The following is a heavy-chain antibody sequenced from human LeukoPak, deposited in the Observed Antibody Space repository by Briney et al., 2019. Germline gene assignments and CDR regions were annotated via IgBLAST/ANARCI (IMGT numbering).Heavy chain of an antibody. V-gene: IGHV3-23*01. J-gene: IGHJ4*02. CDR3: AKDRAQQLVLDF. CDR1: GFTFSSYA. CDR2: IIGTGNST. Sequence: PGGSLRLSCAASGFTFSSYAMSWVRQAPGKGLEWVSAIIGTGNSTYYADSVKGRFTISGDNSKNTLFLQMNSLRAEDTAVYYCAKDRAQQLVLDFWGQGTLVTVPS. D-gene: IGHD6-13*01.